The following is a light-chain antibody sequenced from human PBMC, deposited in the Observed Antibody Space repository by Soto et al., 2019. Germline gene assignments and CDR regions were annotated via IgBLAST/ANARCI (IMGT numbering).Light chain of an antibody. Sequence: DIQMTQSPSSLSASAGDRVTITCRAGQDINTYLNWYRQKPGKAPELLIYTASHLQSGVPSRFSGTGSGTDFTLIISSLQPEDFATYYCQQTYSTPLTFGGGTKVYIK. J-gene: IGKJ4*01. CDR2: TAS. V-gene: IGKV1-39*01. CDR3: QQTYSTPLT. CDR1: QDINTY.